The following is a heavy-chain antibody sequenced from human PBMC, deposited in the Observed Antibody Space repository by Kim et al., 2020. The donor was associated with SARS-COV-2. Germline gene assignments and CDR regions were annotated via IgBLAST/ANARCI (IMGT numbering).Heavy chain of an antibody. CDR1: GFTFSSYG. CDR3: AKDLPCSGGSCWVPLFDY. V-gene: IGHV3-30*18. CDR2: ISYDGSNK. J-gene: IGHJ4*02. Sequence: GGSLRLSCAASGFTFSSYGMHWVRQAPGKGLEWVAVISYDGSNKYYADSVKGRFTISRDNSKNTLYLQMNSLRAEDTAVYYCAKDLPCSGGSCWVPLFDYWGQGTLVTVSS. D-gene: IGHD2-15*01.